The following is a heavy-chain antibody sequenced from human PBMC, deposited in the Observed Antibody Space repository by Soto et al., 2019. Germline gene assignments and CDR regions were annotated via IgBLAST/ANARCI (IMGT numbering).Heavy chain of an antibody. J-gene: IGHJ6*03. CDR1: GFTFSSYG. CDR2: IWCDGNKK. V-gene: IGHV3-33*06. CDR3: AKGTYYDCWSRYSYYMDV. D-gene: IGHD3-3*01. Sequence: QVQLLDSGGGVVQPGGSLRLSCAASGFTFSSYGMHWVRQAPGKGLEWVAVIWCDGNKKYYADSVKGRFTISRDNSKNSLYLQMNSLRAEDTVVYYGAKGTYYDCWSRYSYYMDVWGQGTPVTVSS.